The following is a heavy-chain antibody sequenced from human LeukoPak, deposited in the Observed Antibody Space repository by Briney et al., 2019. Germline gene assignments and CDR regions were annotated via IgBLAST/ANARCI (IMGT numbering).Heavy chain of an antibody. V-gene: IGHV4-34*01. Sequence: PSETLSLTCGVFGGSFSPYYWTWIRQPPGKGLEWLGEINHRGSTNYNPSLEGRVTISLDTSNNQISLRLSSVTAADTAMYYCARDKLVGYYYGMDVWGQGTTVTVSS. CDR2: INHRGST. CDR1: GGSFSPYY. D-gene: IGHD2-2*01. CDR3: ARDKLVGYYYGMDV. J-gene: IGHJ6*02.